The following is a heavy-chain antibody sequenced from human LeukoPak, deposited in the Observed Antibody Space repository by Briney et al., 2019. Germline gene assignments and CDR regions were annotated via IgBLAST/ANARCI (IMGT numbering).Heavy chain of an antibody. CDR1: GFTFSNYG. CDR2: IWYGGTHE. J-gene: IGHJ6*03. Sequence: PGGSLRLSCVASGFTFSNYGMHWVRQAPDKGLGWVAVIWYGGTHEYYADSVKGRFTISRDNFKNTLYLQMNSLRPEDTAAYYCAKDTGPYYYYMDVWGKGTTVTVSS. V-gene: IGHV3-30*02. CDR3: AKDTGPYYYYMDV. D-gene: IGHD2-8*02.